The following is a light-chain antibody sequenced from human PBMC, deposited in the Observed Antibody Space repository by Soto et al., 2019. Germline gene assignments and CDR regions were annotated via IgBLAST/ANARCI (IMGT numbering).Light chain of an antibody. CDR2: GAS. CDR3: HHYGRSPIYT. J-gene: IGKJ3*01. V-gene: IGKV3-15*01. Sequence: EIVMTQSPATLSVSPGEGATLSCRASHGIGTALAWYQQKPGQTPRLLMYGASIRATGVPARFSGSASGTEFTLTISGLEPEDFAVYYCHHYGRSPIYTFGPGTNVDFK. CDR1: HGIGTA.